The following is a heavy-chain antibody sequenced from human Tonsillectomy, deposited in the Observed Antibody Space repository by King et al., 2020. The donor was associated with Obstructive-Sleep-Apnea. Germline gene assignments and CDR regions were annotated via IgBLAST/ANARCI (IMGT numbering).Heavy chain of an antibody. CDR2: IWYDGSNK. Sequence: VQLVQSGGGVVQPGRSLRLSCAASGFIFSSYGMHWVRQAPGKGLEWVAVIWYDGSNKYYTDSVKGRFTISRDNSKNTLFLQMDSLRAEDTAVYYCARDRRTTGYGGGFDYWGQGTLATVSS. CDR1: GFIFSSYG. J-gene: IGHJ4*02. CDR3: ARDRRTTGYGGGFDY. D-gene: IGHD4-17*01. V-gene: IGHV3-33*01.